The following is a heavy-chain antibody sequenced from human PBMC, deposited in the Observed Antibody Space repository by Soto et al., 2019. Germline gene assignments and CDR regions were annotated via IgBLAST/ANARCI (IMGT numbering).Heavy chain of an antibody. J-gene: IGHJ4*02. D-gene: IGHD3-3*01. CDR3: ARGSRDFWSGYSWGIFDY. Sequence: QVQLVQSGAEVKKPGSSVKVSCKASGGTFSSYAISWVRQAPGQGLEWMGGIIPIFGTANYAQKFQGRVTLTADKSTSTAYMELSSLRSEDTAVYYCARGSRDFWSGYSWGIFDYWGKGTLVTVSS. CDR2: IIPIFGTA. CDR1: GGTFSSYA. V-gene: IGHV1-69*06.